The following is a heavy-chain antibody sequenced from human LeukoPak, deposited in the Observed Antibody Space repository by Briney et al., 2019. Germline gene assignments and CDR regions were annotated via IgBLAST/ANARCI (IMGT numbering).Heavy chain of an antibody. J-gene: IGHJ3*02. D-gene: IGHD3-22*01. CDR2: IRSKANNHAT. CDR3: SRPIGYLDSSGYYYDDAFDM. Sequence: GGSLRLSCAASGFIFSGSAMHWVRQGSGKGLEWVGRIRSKANNHATAYAPSVKGRFTISRDDSKNTAYLQMNSLKTEDTAVHYCSRPIGYLDSSGYYYDDAFDMWGQGTMVTVSS. V-gene: IGHV3-73*01. CDR1: GFIFSGSA.